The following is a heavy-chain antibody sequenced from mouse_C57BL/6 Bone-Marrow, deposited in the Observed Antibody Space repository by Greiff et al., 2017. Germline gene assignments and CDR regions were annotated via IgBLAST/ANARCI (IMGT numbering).Heavy chain of an antibody. CDR3: ARDENYYYAMDY. CDR2: SRNKANDYTT. V-gene: IGHV7-1*01. CDR1: GFTFSDFY. Sequence: EVKVVESGGGLVQSGRSLRLSCATSGFTFSDFYMEWVRQAPGKGLEWIAASRNKANDYTTEYSASVKGRFIVSRDTSQSILYLQMNALRAEDTAIYYCARDENYYYAMDYWGQGTSFTVSS. J-gene: IGHJ4*01.